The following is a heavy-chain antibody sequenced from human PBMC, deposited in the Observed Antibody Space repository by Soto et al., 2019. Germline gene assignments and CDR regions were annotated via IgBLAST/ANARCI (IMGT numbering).Heavy chain of an antibody. CDR3: ARSSNSAVADSIDF. V-gene: IGHV3-30-3*01. CDR2: LSRDGSNK. Sequence: QVQLVESGGGVVQPGGSLRLSCAGSGFTFSRYDIHCVRQAPGGGLDWVAVLSRDGSNKYYGDSVKGRFTVSRDNSNNTLYLSRTNLRADDTDVYYCARSSNSAVADSIDFWGQGTLVTVSS. CDR1: GFTFSRYD. J-gene: IGHJ4*02. D-gene: IGHD1-26*01.